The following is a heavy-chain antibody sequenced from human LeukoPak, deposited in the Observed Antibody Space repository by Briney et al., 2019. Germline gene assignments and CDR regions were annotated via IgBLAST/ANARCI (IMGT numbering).Heavy chain of an antibody. CDR2: ISAYNGNT. CDR1: GYIFTSHG. J-gene: IGHJ4*02. V-gene: IGHV1-18*01. CDR3: ARTGDYYDSSGYYY. Sequence: GASVKVSCKTSGYIFTSHGINWVRQAPGQGLEWMGWISAYNGNTNYAQKLQGGVTMTTDTSTSTAYMELRSLRSDDTAVYYCARTGDYYDSSGYYYWGQGTLVTVSS. D-gene: IGHD3-22*01.